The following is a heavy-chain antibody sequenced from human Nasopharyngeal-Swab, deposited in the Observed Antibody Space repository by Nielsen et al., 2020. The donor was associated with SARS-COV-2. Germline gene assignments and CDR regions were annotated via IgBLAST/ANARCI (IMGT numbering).Heavy chain of an antibody. CDR1: GFTFSSYS. Sequence: GESLKISCAASGFTFSSYSMNWVRQAPGKGLEWVTGISGSGSGTYYADSVRGRFTISRDNSKNTLYLQMNSLRVDDTAVYYCAKGPSGNHYFDYWGHGTLVTVSS. CDR2: ISGSGSGT. V-gene: IGHV3-23*01. J-gene: IGHJ4*01. D-gene: IGHD1-26*01. CDR3: AKGPSGNHYFDY.